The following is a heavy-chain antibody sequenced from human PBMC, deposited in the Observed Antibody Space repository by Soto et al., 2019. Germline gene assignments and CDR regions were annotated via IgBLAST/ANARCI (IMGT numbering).Heavy chain of an antibody. CDR2: INSDGSST. V-gene: IGHV3-74*01. CDR3: RYVGYSYGMDV. Sequence: PGGSLRLSCAASGFTLSSYWMHWVRQAPGKGLVWVSRINSDGSSTNYADSVKGRFTISRDNAQNTLYLQMNSLRADDTAVYYCRYVGYSYGMDVWGQGTTVTVSS. CDR1: GFTLSSYW. J-gene: IGHJ6*02. D-gene: IGHD3-16*01.